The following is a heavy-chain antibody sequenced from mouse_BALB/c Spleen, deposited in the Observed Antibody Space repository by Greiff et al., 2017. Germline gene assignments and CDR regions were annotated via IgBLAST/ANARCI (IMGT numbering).Heavy chain of an antibody. CDR3: ARWGNWEGAMDY. D-gene: IGHD4-1*01. Sequence: LQQPGAELVKPGASVKMSCKASGYTFTSYNMHWVKQTPGQGLEWIGAIYPGNGDTSYNQKFKGKATLTADKSSSTAYMQLSSLTSEDSAVYYCARWGNWEGAMDYWGQGTSVTVSS. V-gene: IGHV1-12*01. CDR2: IYPGNGDT. J-gene: IGHJ4*01. CDR1: GYTFTSYN.